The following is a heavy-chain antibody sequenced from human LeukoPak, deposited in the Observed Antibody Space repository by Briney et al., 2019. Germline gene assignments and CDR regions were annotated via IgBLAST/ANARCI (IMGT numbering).Heavy chain of an antibody. CDR1: GGSISSGGYS. CDR2: IYHSGST. V-gene: IGHV4-30-2*01. D-gene: IGHD3-22*01. CDR3: ASPPGYDSSAYNHSPFDAFDI. Sequence: SQTLSLTCAVSGGSISSGGYSWSWIRQPPGKGLEWIGYIYHSGSTYYNPSLKSRVTIPVDTSRNQFSLRLTSVTAADTAVYYCASPPGYDSSAYNHSPFDAFDIWGQGTMVTVSS. J-gene: IGHJ3*02.